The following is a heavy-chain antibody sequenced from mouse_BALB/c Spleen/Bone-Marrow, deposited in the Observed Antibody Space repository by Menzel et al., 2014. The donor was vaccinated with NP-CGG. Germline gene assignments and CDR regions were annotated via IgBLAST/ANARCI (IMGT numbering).Heavy chain of an antibody. J-gene: IGHJ3*01. CDR2: IDPSDSET. Sequence: QVQLQQSGPQLVRPGASVKISCKASSYSFTSYWMHWVKQRPGQGLEWIGMIDPSDSETRLNQKFKDKATLTVDKSSSTAYMQLSSPTSEDSAVYYCASPSDGNPFAYWGQGTLVTVSA. V-gene: IGHV1S127*01. D-gene: IGHD2-1*01. CDR3: ASPSDGNPFAY. CDR1: SYSFTSYW.